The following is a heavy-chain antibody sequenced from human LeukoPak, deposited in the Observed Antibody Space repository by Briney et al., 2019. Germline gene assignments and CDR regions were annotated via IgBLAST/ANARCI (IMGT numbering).Heavy chain of an antibody. Sequence: GESLKISFEGSGYSFTTCWIGWVRQMPGKGLEWMGVIYPGDSDTTYSPSFQGQVTISADKSNNTAYLQWSSLKASDTATYYCARRAYYNYGLDVWGQGTTVTVSS. J-gene: IGHJ6*02. CDR2: IYPGDSDT. V-gene: IGHV5-51*01. CDR1: GYSFTTCW. CDR3: ARRAYYNYGLDV.